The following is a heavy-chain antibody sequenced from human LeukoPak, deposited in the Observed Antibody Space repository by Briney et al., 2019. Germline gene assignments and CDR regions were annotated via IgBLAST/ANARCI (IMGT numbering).Heavy chain of an antibody. CDR2: IISSSSYI. Sequence: GGSLRLACAASGFIFSSYSMNWVRQAPGKGLEWVSSIISSSSYIYYADSVKGRFTISRDNAKNSLYLQMNSLRAEDTAVYYCAELGITMIGGVWGKGTTVTISS. J-gene: IGHJ6*04. D-gene: IGHD3-10*02. V-gene: IGHV3-21*01. CDR3: AELGITMIGGV. CDR1: GFIFSSYS.